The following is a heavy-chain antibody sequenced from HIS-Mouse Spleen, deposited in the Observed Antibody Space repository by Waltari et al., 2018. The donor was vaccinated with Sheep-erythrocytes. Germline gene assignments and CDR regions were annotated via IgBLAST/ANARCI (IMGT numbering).Heavy chain of an antibody. CDR2: IYYSGST. J-gene: IGHJ4*02. V-gene: IGHV4-39*07. D-gene: IGHD1-20*01. CDR1: AGSISSRTYY. CDR3: AREAHNWNYFDY. Sequence: GLVKPSETLSLTCTVSAGSISSRTYYWGWTRQPPGKGLEWIGSIYYSGSTYYNPSLKSRVTISVDTSKNQFSLKLSSVTAADTAVYYCAREAHNWNYFDYWGQGTLVTVSS.